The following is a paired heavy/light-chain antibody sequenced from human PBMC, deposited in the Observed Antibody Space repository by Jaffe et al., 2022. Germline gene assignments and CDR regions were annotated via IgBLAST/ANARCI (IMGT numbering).Heavy chain of an antibody. V-gene: IGHV3-23*01. J-gene: IGHJ4*02. D-gene: IGHD3-16*02. CDR2: ISGSGGST. CDR1: GFTFSSYA. CDR3: AKTADYDYIWGSYRYTGYFDY. Sequence: EVQLLESGGGLVQPGGSLRLSCAASGFTFSSYAMSWVRQAPGKGLEWVSAISGSGGSTYYADSVKGRFTISRDNSKNTLYLQMNSLRAEDTAVYYCAKTADYDYIWGSYRYTGYFDYWGQGTLVTVSS.
Light chain of an antibody. CDR2: DVS. CDR1: SSDVGGYNY. J-gene: IGLJ1*01. Sequence: QSALTQPASVSGSPGQSITISCTGTSSDVGGYNYVSWYQQHPGKAPKLMIYDVSNRPSGVSNRFSGSKSGNTASLTISGLQAEDEADYYCSSYTSSSSSHVFGTGTKVTVL. V-gene: IGLV2-14*03. CDR3: SSYTSSSSSHV.